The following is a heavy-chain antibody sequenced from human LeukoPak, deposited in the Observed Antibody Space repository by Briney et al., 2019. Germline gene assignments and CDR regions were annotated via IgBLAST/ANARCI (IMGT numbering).Heavy chain of an antibody. J-gene: IGHJ4*02. CDR1: GFTFSDYA. CDR3: AKRARPFGGGFDY. Sequence: SLRLSCAASGFTFSDYAIHWVRQAPGKGLEWVSVISNVGGSKHYADSVKGRFTISRDNSKNTLLLQMNSLRAEDTAVYYCAKRARPFGGGFDYWGQGTPVSVSS. CDR2: ISNVGGSK. D-gene: IGHD3-16*01. V-gene: IGHV3-30-3*01.